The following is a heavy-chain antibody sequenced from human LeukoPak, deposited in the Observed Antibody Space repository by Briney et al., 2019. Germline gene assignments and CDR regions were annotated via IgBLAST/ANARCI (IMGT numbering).Heavy chain of an antibody. V-gene: IGHV4-59*08. Sequence: SETLSLTCTVSGGSIGSYYWSWIRQPPGKGLEWIGYIYYSGSTNYNPSLKSRVTISVDTSKNQFSLNLSSVTAADTAVYYCARELRHDYYYYYGMDVWGQGTTVTVSS. CDR3: ARELRHDYYYYYGMDV. J-gene: IGHJ6*02. D-gene: IGHD3-10*01. CDR2: IYYSGST. CDR1: GGSIGSYY.